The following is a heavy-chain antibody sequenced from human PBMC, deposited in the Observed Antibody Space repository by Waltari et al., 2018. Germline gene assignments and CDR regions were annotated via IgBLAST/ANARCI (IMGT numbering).Heavy chain of an antibody. CDR2: IIPIFGTA. Sequence: QVQLVQSGAEVKKPGSSVKVSCKASGGTFSSYAISWVRQAPGQGLEWMGGIIPIFGTANYAQKFQGRVTITADESTSTAYMELSSLRSEDTAVYYCARDSGSYSAEYFQHWGQGTLVTVSS. V-gene: IGHV1-69*01. D-gene: IGHD1-26*01. CDR3: ARDSGSYSAEYFQH. J-gene: IGHJ1*01. CDR1: GGTFSSYA.